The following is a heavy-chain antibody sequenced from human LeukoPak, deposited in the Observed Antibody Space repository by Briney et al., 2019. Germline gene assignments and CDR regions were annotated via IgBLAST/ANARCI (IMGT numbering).Heavy chain of an antibody. D-gene: IGHD2-2*01. V-gene: IGHV1-69*05. CDR3: ARVRLQYCSSTSCPLTGNYYYYYMDV. CDR1: GGTFSSSA. CDR2: IIPIFGTA. Sequence: PRASVKVSCKASGGTFSSSAISWVRQAPGQGLEWMGGIIPIFGTANYAQKFQGRVTITTDESTSTAYMELSSLRSEDTAVYYCARVRLQYCSSTSCPLTGNYYYYYMDVWGKGTTVTVSS. J-gene: IGHJ6*03.